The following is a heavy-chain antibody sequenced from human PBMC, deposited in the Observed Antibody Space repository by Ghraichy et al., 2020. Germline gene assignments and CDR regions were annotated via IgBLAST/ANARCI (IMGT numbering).Heavy chain of an antibody. D-gene: IGHD3-3*01. J-gene: IGHJ4*02. CDR2: FDPEDGET. V-gene: IGHV1-24*01. CDR3: AALNSIFGVVIFRGAFDY. CDR1: GYTLTELS. Sequence: ASVKVSCKVSGYTLTELSMHWVRQAPGKGLEWMGGFDPEDGETIYAQKFQGRVTMTEDTSTDTAYMELSSLRSEDTAVYYCAALNSIFGVVIFRGAFDYWGQGTLVTVSS.